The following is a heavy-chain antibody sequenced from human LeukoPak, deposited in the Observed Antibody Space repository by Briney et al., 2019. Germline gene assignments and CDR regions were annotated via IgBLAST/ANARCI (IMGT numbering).Heavy chain of an antibody. CDR2: ISWNSGSI. CDR1: GFTFDDYA. V-gene: IGHV3-9*01. D-gene: IGHD4-17*01. Sequence: GGSLRLSCAASGFTFDDYAMHWVRQAPGKGLEWVSGISWNSGSIGYADSVKGRFTISRDNAKNSLYLQMNSLRAEDTALYYCAKDITPRTVTLFDYWGQGTLVTVSS. J-gene: IGHJ4*02. CDR3: AKDITPRTVTLFDY.